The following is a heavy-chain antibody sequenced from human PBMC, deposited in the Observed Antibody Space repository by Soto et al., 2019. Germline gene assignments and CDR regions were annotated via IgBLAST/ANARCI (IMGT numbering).Heavy chain of an antibody. CDR1: GGSISSSSYY. D-gene: IGHD6-13*01. V-gene: IGHV4-39*01. CDR2: IYYSGST. J-gene: IGHJ6*03. Sequence: SETLSLTCTVSGGSISSSSYYWGWIRQPPGKGLEWIGSIYYSGSTYYNPSLKSRVTISVDTSKNQFSLKLSSVTAADTAVYYCARQGGYSSSWNSYYYYMDVWGKGTTVSVSS. CDR3: ARQGGYSSSWNSYYYYMDV.